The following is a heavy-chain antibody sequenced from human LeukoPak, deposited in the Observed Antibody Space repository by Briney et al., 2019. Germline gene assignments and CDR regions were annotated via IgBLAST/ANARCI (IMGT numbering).Heavy chain of an antibody. CDR1: GYTFTSYG. Sequence: ASVKVSCKASGYTFTSYGISWVRQAPGQGLEWMGWISAYNGNTNYAQKLQGRVTMTTDTSTSTAYMELRSLRSDDTAVYYCARGMGYCSSTSCSADDYWGQGTLVTVSS. CDR2: ISAYNGNT. D-gene: IGHD2-2*01. J-gene: IGHJ4*02. V-gene: IGHV1-18*01. CDR3: ARGMGYCSSTSCSADDY.